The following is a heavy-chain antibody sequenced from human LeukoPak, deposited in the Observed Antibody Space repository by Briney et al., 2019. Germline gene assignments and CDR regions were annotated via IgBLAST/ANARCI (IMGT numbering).Heavy chain of an antibody. CDR1: DDSISSSTYY. V-gene: IGHV4-39*07. J-gene: IGHJ4*02. D-gene: IGHD6-19*01. Sequence: SDTLSLTCIISDDSISSSTYYWGWIRQPPGKGLEWIGTLYYSGKTYYNPSLKSRVTISIDASKNQFSLKLTSATAADTAVYYCVKAAVAVDYWGQGTLVTVSS. CDR3: VKAAVAVDY. CDR2: LYYSGKT.